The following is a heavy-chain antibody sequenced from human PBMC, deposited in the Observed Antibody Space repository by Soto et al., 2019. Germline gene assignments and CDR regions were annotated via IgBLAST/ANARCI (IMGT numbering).Heavy chain of an antibody. Sequence: SETLSLTCTVSGGSISNYYWSWIRQPPGKGLEWIGYIYYSGTTNYNPSLKSRVTMSVDTSKNQFSLKLSSVTAADTAVFYCARVLWSAYYRGIDYWGQGTLVTVSS. CDR3: ARVLWSAYYRGIDY. CDR2: IYYSGTT. V-gene: IGHV4-59*08. D-gene: IGHD3-3*01. J-gene: IGHJ4*02. CDR1: GGSISNYY.